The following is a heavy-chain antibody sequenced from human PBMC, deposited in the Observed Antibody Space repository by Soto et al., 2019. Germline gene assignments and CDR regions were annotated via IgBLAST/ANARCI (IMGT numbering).Heavy chain of an antibody. CDR3: AREADTMIVVVIKGIGFAP. J-gene: IGHJ5*02. CDR2: INPNSGGT. V-gene: IGHV1-2*02. CDR1: GYTFTGYY. Sequence: ASVKVSCKASGYTFTGYYMHWVRQAPGQGLEWMGWINPNSGGTNYAQKFQGKVTMTRDTSISTAYMELSRLRSDDTAVYYCAREADTMIVVVIKGIGFAPWGRGTRVTVSS. D-gene: IGHD3-22*01.